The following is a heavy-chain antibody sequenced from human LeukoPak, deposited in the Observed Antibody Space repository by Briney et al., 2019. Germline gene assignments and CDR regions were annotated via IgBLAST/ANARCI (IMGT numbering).Heavy chain of an antibody. CDR2: RYYRSKWYN. Sequence: SQTLSLTCAISGDSFSSNSAAWVWVRQSPSRGLEWLGRRYYRSKWYNDYTVSVKSRITINPDTSKNQFSLQLNSVTPEYTTVYYCARDGSSSSFDYWGQGTLVTVSS. CDR1: GDSFSSNSAA. CDR3: ARDGSSSSFDY. J-gene: IGHJ4*02. D-gene: IGHD6-6*01. V-gene: IGHV6-1*01.